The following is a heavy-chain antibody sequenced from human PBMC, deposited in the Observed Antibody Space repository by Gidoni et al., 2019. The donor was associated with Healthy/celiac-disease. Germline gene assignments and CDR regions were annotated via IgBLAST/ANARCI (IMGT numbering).Heavy chain of an antibody. V-gene: IGHV3-23*01. Sequence: EVQLLESVGGLVQPGGSLRLSCSASGFTFSSYAMSLVRQAPGKGLEWVSAISGSGGSTYYADSVKGRFTISRDNSKNTLYLQMNSLRAEDTAVYYWAKDGLQPSLLWFGEFPDAFDIWGQGTMVTVSS. CDR1: GFTFSSYA. D-gene: IGHD3-10*01. CDR3: AKDGLQPSLLWFGEFPDAFDI. CDR2: ISGSGGST. J-gene: IGHJ3*02.